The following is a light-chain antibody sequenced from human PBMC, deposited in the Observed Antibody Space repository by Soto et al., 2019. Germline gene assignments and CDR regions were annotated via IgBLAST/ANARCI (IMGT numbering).Light chain of an antibody. CDR3: QKYNSAPRVT. V-gene: IGKV1-27*01. J-gene: IGKJ5*01. CDR1: QGISNY. Sequence: DILMTQSPSSLSASVGDRVTISCRASQGISNYLAWYQQKPGKVPKLLIYAASTLQSGVPSRFSGSGSGTDFTLTISSLQPEDVATYYCQKYNSAPRVTFGQGTRLEIK. CDR2: AAS.